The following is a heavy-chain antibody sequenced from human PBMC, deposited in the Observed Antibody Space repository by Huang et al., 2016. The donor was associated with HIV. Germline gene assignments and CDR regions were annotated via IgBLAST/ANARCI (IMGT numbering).Heavy chain of an antibody. CDR2: SKQDESEK. J-gene: IGHJ6*02. D-gene: IGHD1-7*01. Sequence: VESGGRLVQPGGSIRLSCVGSTFTFGAYWMSWVRQSQGKGLEWVANSKQDESEKYYVESVKGRFNISRDNAKKVLFLEMNNVRVEDTATYYCATKTAAMDIWGQGTTVTVS. CDR1: TFTFGAYW. CDR3: ATKTAAMDI. V-gene: IGHV3-7*01.